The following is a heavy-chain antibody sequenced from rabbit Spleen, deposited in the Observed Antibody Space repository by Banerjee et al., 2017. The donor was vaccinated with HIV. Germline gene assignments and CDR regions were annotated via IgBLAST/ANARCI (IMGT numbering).Heavy chain of an antibody. CDR1: GFSFSSNYY. J-gene: IGHJ4*01. D-gene: IGHD8-1*01. CDR2: IYAGSSGFVGAT. CDR3: ARDAGTGDYIDVYFSL. V-gene: IGHV1S45*01. Sequence: QEQLVESGGGLVLPGGSLTLTCTASGFSFSSNYYMCWVRQAPGKGLEWIACIYAGSSGFVGATYYASWAIGRFTISKTSSTAVALQMTSLTAADTATYFCARDAGTGDYIDVYFSLWGPGTLVTVS.